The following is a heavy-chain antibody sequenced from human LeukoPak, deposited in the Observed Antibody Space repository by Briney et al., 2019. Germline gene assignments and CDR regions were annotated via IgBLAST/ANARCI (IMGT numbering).Heavy chain of an antibody. CDR3: ARALAGFSFDP. CDR2: ISNSGTTI. J-gene: IGHJ5*02. CDR1: GFTFSDYY. D-gene: IGHD3-10*01. V-gene: IGHV3-11*01. Sequence: GGSLRLSCAASGFTFSDYYMSWIRQAPGKGLEWVSYISNSGTTIYYADSVKGRFTISRDNAKNSLYLQMNSLRAEDTAVYYCARALAGFSFDPWGQGTLVTVSS.